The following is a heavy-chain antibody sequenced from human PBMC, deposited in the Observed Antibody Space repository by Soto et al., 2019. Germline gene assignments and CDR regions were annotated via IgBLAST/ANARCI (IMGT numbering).Heavy chain of an antibody. J-gene: IGHJ3*02. CDR3: AKESPGSTDAFDI. CDR1: GFTFRSYG. CDR2: ISYDGSNK. D-gene: IGHD6-25*01. Sequence: QVQLVESGGGVVQPGRSLRLSCAASGFTFRSYGMHWVRQAPGMGLEWVALISYDGSNKNYAASVKGRFTISRDNSKNTLYLQMNSLRAQDTAVYFCAKESPGSTDAFDIWGQGTMVTVSS. V-gene: IGHV3-30*18.